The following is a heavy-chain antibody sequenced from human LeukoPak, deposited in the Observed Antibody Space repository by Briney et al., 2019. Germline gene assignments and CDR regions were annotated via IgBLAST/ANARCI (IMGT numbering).Heavy chain of an antibody. CDR1: GGSISSGDCY. CDR3: ARDRRSLYDFWSGYYMGGYFDY. Sequence: SETLSLTCTVSGGSISSGDCYWGWIRQPPGKGLEWIGYIYYSGSTYYNPSLKSRVTISVDTSKNQFSLKLGSVTAADTAVYYCARDRRSLYDFWSGYYMGGYFDYWGQGTLVTVSS. J-gene: IGHJ4*02. V-gene: IGHV4-30-4*08. D-gene: IGHD3-3*01. CDR2: IYYSGST.